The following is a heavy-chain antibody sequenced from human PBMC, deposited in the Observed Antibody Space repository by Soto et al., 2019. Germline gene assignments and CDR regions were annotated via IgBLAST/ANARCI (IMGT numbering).Heavy chain of an antibody. CDR2: MNPNSGNT. CDR1: GYTFTSYD. D-gene: IGHD6-6*01. CDR3: ARAGHSSSSQTTHYYYYYYMDV. Sequence: ASVKVSCKASGYTFTSYDINWVRQATGQGLEWMGWMNPNSGNTGYAQKFQGRVTMTRNTSISTAYMELSSLRSEDTAVYYCARAGHSSSSQTTHYYYYYYMDVWGKGTTVTVSS. J-gene: IGHJ6*03. V-gene: IGHV1-8*01.